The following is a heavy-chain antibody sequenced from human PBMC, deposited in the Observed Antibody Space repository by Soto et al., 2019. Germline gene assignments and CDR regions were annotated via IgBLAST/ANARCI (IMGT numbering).Heavy chain of an antibody. Sequence: SETLSLTCTVSGGSISGDHWNWIRQPPGKGLEWIAYVSSSGSTKYNPSLKSRVTISIDTTKNQFSLRLSSVTAADTAVYYCASGFYDSRGYSEAFDIWGQGTKVT. J-gene: IGHJ3*02. D-gene: IGHD3-22*01. V-gene: IGHV4-59*01. CDR2: VSSSGST. CDR3: ASGFYDSRGYSEAFDI. CDR1: GGSISGDH.